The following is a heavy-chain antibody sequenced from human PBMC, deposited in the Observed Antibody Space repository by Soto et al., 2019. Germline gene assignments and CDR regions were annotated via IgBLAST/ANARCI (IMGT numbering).Heavy chain of an antibody. CDR1: GYTFNDYE. D-gene: IGHD2-2*01. V-gene: IGHV1-8*02. CDR3: ARIAMPARPRWYNWFDP. J-gene: IGHJ5*02. CDR2: MNPNSGET. Sequence: QEQLVQSAAEVKKPGASVKVSCMTSGYTFNDYEINWVRQATGQGLEWIGWMNPNSGETGYAQRFQGRVTMTTSSSLSTAYLVLSSLTSDDTAVYYCARIAMPARPRWYNWFDPWGQGTLVTVSS.